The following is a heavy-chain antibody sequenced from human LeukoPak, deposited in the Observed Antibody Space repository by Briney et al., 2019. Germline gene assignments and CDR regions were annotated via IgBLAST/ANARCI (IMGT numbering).Heavy chain of an antibody. V-gene: IGHV1-2*02. D-gene: IGHD4-23*01. J-gene: IGHJ4*02. CDR3: AGVSDGDYSGWGGSYYFDN. CDR1: GYTFTGYF. CDR2: INPNTGGA. Sequence: ASVKVSCKASGYTFTGYFIHWVRQAPGQGLEWMGWINPNTGGARYAQNFQGRITLTRDTSIGTAYMELSRLRSDDTAVYHCAGVSDGDYSGWGGSYYFDNWGQGALVTVSS.